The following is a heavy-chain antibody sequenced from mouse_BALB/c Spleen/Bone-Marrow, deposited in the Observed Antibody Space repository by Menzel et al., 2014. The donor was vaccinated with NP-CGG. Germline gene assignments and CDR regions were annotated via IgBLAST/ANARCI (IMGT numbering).Heavy chain of an antibody. CDR2: INSNGGST. CDR1: GFTFSSYG. J-gene: IGHJ3*01. V-gene: IGHV5-6-3*01. Sequence: EVQLVESGGGLVQPGGSLKLSCAASGFTFSSYGMSWVRQTPDKRLELVATINSNGGSTYYPDSMKGRFTISRDNAKNTLYLQMSSLKSEDTAMYYCARDLAYWGQGTLVTVSA. CDR3: ARDLAY.